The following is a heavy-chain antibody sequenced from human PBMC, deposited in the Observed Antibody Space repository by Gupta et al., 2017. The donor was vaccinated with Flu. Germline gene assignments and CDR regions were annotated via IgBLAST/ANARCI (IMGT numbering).Heavy chain of an antibody. CDR1: GFTFRNAW. V-gene: IGHV3-15*01. J-gene: IGHJ4*02. D-gene: IGHD4-17*01. CDR3: TTPSDKGNTVLDY. CDR2: IKSKTDGGTT. Sequence: EVQLVESGGGLVQPGGSLRLSCAASGFTFRNAWMSWVRQAPGKGLEWVGRIKSKTDGGTTDYAAPVKGRFTISRDDSKNTLYLQVNSLKTEDTAVYYCTTPSDKGNTVLDYWGQGTLVTVSS.